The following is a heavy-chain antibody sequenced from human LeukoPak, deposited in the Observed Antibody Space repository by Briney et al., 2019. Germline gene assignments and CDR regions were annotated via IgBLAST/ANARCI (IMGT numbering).Heavy chain of an antibody. CDR2: ISGSGGST. CDR3: AKDPTVNDY. V-gene: IGHV3-23*01. CDR1: GFTFSSFA. J-gene: IGHJ4*02. D-gene: IGHD4-17*01. Sequence: PGGSLRLSCAASGFTFSSFAMTWVRQAPGKGLEWVSTISGSGGSTYYADSVKGRFTISRDNSKNTLYLLMISLRAEDTAVYYCAKDPTVNDYWGQGTLVTVSS.